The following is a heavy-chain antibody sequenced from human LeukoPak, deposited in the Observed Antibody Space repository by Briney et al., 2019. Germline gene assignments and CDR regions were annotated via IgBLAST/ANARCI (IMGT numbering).Heavy chain of an antibody. CDR3: ARDRPGDWNYGRWFDP. D-gene: IGHD1-7*01. V-gene: IGHV4-39*07. J-gene: IGHJ5*02. CDR2: IYYSGST. Sequence: PSETLSLTCTVSGGSISSSSYYWGWIRQPPGKGLEWIGSIYYSGSTYYNPSLKSRVTISVDTSKNQFSLKLSSVTAADTAVYYCARDRPGDWNYGRWFDPWGQGTLVTVSS. CDR1: GGSISSSSYY.